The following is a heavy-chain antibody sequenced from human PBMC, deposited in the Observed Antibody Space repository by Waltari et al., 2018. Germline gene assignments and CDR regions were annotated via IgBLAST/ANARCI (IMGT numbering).Heavy chain of an antibody. CDR2: TYYTSKWYN. J-gene: IGHJ3*02. CDR3: ARGRHSAFDI. CDR1: GARFSRNNVA. Sequence: QVQLQQSGPGLVKPSQTLPLTCASSGARFSRNNVAWNWIRQSPSRGLEWLGRTYYTSKWYNDYAVSVQSRITIDRDTSKNQFSLQLNSLTPGDTAVYYCARGRHSAFDIWGQGTLVTVSS. V-gene: IGHV6-1*01.